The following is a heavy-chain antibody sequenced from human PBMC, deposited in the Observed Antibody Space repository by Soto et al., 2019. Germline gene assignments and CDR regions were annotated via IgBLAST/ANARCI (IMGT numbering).Heavy chain of an antibody. J-gene: IGHJ5*02. CDR2: IWFDGSNK. Sequence: PGGSLRLSCAASGFIFNRYGMHWVRQAPGKGLEWVTVIWFDGSNKYYADSVKGRFTISRDNSKNTLYLQMDSLRVEDTAVYYCARDFQATFDPWGQGTLVTVSS. CDR3: ARDFQATFDP. V-gene: IGHV3-33*01. D-gene: IGHD5-12*01. CDR1: GFIFNRYG.